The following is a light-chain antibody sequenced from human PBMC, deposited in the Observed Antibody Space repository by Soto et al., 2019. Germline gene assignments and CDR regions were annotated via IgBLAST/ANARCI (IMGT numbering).Light chain of an antibody. Sequence: QSVLTQPASVSGSPGQSITISCTGTSSDVGGYNYVSWYQQHPGKAPKFMIYDVSNRPSGVSNRFSGSKSGNTASLTISGLKAEDEADYYCCSYTTSNTRQKVFGNGTKVTVL. CDR2: DVS. CDR1: SSDVGGYNY. J-gene: IGLJ1*01. V-gene: IGLV2-14*01. CDR3: CSYTTSNTRQKV.